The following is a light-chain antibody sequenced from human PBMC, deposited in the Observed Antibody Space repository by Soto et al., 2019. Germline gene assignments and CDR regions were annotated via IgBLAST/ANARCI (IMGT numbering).Light chain of an antibody. CDR1: QSISSY. J-gene: IGKJ2*01. CDR2: AAS. CDR3: QQSYRTPNT. Sequence: DLQMTQSPSSLSASVGDRVTITCRASQSISSYLNWFQHKPGKAPKLLIYAASSLQSGVPSRFSGSGSGTDFTLTISSLQPEDFATYYCQQSYRTPNTFGQGTKLEIK. V-gene: IGKV1-39*01.